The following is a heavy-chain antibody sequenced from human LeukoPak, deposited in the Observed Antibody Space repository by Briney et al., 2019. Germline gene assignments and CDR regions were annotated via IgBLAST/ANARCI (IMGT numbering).Heavy chain of an antibody. Sequence: GGSLRLSCAASGFTFNTYGMHWVRQAPGKGLEWVAVIWYDGSNKYYADSVRGRFTISRDNSKNTLYLQMNSLRAEDTAVYYCAKGFDYYGSFNPWGQGTPVTVSS. J-gene: IGHJ5*02. CDR2: IWYDGSNK. CDR1: GFTFNTYG. CDR3: AKGFDYYGSFNP. D-gene: IGHD3-10*01. V-gene: IGHV3-33*06.